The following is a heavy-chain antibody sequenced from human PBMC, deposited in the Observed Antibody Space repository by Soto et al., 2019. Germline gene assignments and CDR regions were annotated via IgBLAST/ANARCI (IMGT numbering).Heavy chain of an antibody. Sequence: GASVKVSCKASGYSFIDDYIHWVRQAPGQGFEWMGRISPKSGGTNYAQKFEGRVTMTWDTSLNTAYMELSSLISDDTAVYYCARPPGYISDWYYFDLWGQGTLVTVSS. CDR1: GYSFIDDY. CDR2: ISPKSGGT. CDR3: ARPPGYISDWYYFDL. D-gene: IGHD3-9*01. V-gene: IGHV1-2*02. J-gene: IGHJ4*02.